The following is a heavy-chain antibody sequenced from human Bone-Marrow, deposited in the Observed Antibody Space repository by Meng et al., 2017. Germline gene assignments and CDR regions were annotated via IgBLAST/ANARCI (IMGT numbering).Heavy chain of an antibody. CDR3: AVRGTALVT. CDR2: SKSKGDGGTA. J-gene: IGHJ5*02. CDR1: VGLTFRFSNAW. Sequence: GESLKISCAASVGLTFRFSNAWLAWVRQAPGKGLEWIVRSKSKGDGGTADYVAAVKGRFTISRADSRNTMYLQMDSLRTEDTAVYYCAVRGTALVTWGQGTLVTVSS. V-gene: IGHV3-15*01. D-gene: IGHD3-10*01.